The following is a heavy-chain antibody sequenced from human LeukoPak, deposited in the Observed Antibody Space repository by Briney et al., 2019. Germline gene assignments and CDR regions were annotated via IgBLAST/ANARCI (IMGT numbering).Heavy chain of an antibody. CDR2: ISGRGGST. CDR3: AKGGGDSSGYASDY. D-gene: IGHD3-22*01. Sequence: GGSLRLSCAASGFTFSNFAMSWVRQAPGKGLEWVSAISGRGGSTYRADSMKGRFTISRDNSKNTLYLQMNSLRAEDTAVYYCAKGGGDSSGYASDYWGQGTLVTVSS. J-gene: IGHJ4*02. V-gene: IGHV3-23*01. CDR1: GFTFSNFA.